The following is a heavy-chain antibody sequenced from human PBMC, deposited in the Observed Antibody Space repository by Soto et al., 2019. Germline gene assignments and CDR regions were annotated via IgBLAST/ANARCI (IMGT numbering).Heavy chain of an antibody. J-gene: IGHJ4*02. CDR2: IVPIYRTA. D-gene: IGHD6-13*01. V-gene: IGHV1-69*13. CDR3: ARDSGAKLNSS. CDR1: GGTFSSYR. Sequence: SVKVSCKASGGTFSSYRINWVRQAPGQGLEWVGGIVPIYRTADYAQKFQGRVTITADESARTAYLEVRSLKSQDTAVYYCARDSGAKLNSSWGQAPLVTVSS.